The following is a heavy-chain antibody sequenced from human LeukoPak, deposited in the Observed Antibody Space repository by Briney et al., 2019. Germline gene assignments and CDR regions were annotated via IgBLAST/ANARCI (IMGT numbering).Heavy chain of an antibody. CDR3: ASSGRMTTVTTAFHY. CDR1: GRSISSYY. Sequence: PSETLSLTCTVSGRSISSYYWSWIRQPAGKGLEWIGRIYTSGSTNYNPSLKSRVTMSVDTSKNQFSLKLSSVTAADTAVYYCASSGRMTTVTTAFHYWGEGTLVTVSS. V-gene: IGHV4-4*07. D-gene: IGHD4-17*01. J-gene: IGHJ4*02. CDR2: IYTSGST.